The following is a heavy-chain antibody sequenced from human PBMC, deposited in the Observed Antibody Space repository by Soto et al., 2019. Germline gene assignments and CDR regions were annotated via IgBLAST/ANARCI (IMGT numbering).Heavy chain of an antibody. CDR1: GYSISSTYQ. CDR2: AYYSEST. D-gene: IGHD1-1*01. J-gene: IGHJ4*02. Sequence: PSETLSLTCAVSGYSISSTYQWGWIRQPPGRGLEWIGSAYYSESTYYNPSLKSRVTISVDTSKNQFSLKVSSVTAADTAVYYCARHRNWKVDYWGQGTLVTVSS. V-gene: IGHV4-38-2*01. CDR3: ARHRNWKVDY.